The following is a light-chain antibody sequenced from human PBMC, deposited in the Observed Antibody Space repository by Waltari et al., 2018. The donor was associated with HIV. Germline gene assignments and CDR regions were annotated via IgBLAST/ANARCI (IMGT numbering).Light chain of an antibody. CDR2: DNS. Sequence: QSILTPPPSVSATPGQRIPISCSGGSSNIGHNLLPWYQQVPGAAPKLLIFDNSKRPSEIPDRVSASKSDTSGTLDIAGLQTGDEGDYYCGTWDSNLRNWVFGGGTKLTVL. J-gene: IGLJ3*02. CDR1: SSNIGHNL. CDR3: GTWDSNLRNWV. V-gene: IGLV1-51*01.